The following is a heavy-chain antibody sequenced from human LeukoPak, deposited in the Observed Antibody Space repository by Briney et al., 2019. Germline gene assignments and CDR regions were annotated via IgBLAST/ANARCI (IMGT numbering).Heavy chain of an antibody. Sequence: GRSLRLSCAASGFTFSSYGMHWVRQAPGKGLEWVAVIRYDGSNKYYADSVKGRFTISRDNSKNTLYLQMNSLRAEDTAVYYCARDDRGDRRVYYFDYWGQGTLVTVSS. J-gene: IGHJ4*02. CDR3: ARDDRGDRRVYYFDY. CDR2: IRYDGSNK. V-gene: IGHV3-33*01. D-gene: IGHD4-17*01. CDR1: GFTFSSYG.